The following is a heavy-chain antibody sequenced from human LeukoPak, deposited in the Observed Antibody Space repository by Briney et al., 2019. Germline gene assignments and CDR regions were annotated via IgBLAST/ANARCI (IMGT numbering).Heavy chain of an antibody. CDR3: ARGLVPIDY. CDR1: NGSISNYY. Sequence: SETLSLTCTVSNGSISNYYWGWIRQPPGKGLEWIGSIYYRGSTYYNPSLKSRVAISVDTSKNQFSLKLSSVTAADTAVYYCARGLVPIDYWGQGTLVTVSS. J-gene: IGHJ4*02. D-gene: IGHD2-8*02. V-gene: IGHV4-39*07. CDR2: IYYRGST.